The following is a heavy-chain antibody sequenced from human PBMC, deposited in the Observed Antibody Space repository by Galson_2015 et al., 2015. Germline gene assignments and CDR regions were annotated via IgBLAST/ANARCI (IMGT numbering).Heavy chain of an antibody. D-gene: IGHD3-10*01. J-gene: IGHJ4*02. CDR3: AKRLNHEFGFFDY. Sequence: SLRLSCAASGFAFSDYAMTWVRQTPERGLEWVSAIFANGANTYYADSVKGRFTISRDNSKNTLYLQMNRLRAEDTALYYCAKRLNHEFGFFDYWGQGALVTVSS. V-gene: IGHV3-23*01. CDR2: IFANGANT. CDR1: GFAFSDYA.